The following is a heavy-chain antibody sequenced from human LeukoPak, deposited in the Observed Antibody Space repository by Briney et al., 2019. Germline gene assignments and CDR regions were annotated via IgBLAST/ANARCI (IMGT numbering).Heavy chain of an antibody. J-gene: IGHJ5*02. Sequence: PGGSLRLSCAAFGFTFSSHEMNWVRQAPGKGLEWVAYISGSGTVIYYADSVKGRFTISRDNAKDSLYLQMDSLRAEDTAVYYCAREVKTASGSWWFDAWGQGTLVTVSS. CDR1: GFTFSSHE. D-gene: IGHD6-13*01. V-gene: IGHV3-48*03. CDR2: ISGSGTVI. CDR3: AREVKTASGSWWFDA.